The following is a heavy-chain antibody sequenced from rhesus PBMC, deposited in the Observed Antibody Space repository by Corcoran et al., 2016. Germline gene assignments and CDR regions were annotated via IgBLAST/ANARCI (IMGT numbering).Heavy chain of an antibody. CDR3: ARDPATGYFDY. Sequence: QVPLQESGPGLLKPSETLYLTCIGSGDAISDTWRRWIRQRPGEGLEWIGEIDGNFGTTNYNPSLKSRVTISKDASRNQLSLRVTSVTAADTAVYYCARDPATGYFDYWGQGVLVPVSS. CDR2: IDGNFGTT. J-gene: IGHJ4*01. V-gene: IGHV4-80*01. CDR1: GDAISDTW. D-gene: IGHD6-31*01.